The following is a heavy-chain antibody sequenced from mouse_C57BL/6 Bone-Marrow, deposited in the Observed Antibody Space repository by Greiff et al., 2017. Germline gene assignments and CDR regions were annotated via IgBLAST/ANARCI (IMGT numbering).Heavy chain of an antibody. CDR1: GYTFTSYW. CDR3: ARGEANWDAMDY. Sequence: QVQLKQPGTELVKPGASVKLSCKASGYTFTSYWMHWVKQRPGQGLEWIGNINPSNGGTNYNEKFKSKATLTVDKSSSTAYMRLSSLTSEDSAVYYCARGEANWDAMDYWGQGTSVTVSS. V-gene: IGHV1-53*01. J-gene: IGHJ4*01. CDR2: INPSNGGT. D-gene: IGHD4-1*01.